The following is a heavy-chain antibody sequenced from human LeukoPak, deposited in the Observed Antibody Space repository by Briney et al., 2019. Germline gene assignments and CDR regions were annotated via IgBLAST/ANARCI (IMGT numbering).Heavy chain of an antibody. D-gene: IGHD5-12*01. CDR1: GGTFSSYA. Sequence: SVKVSCKASGGTFSSYAISWVRQAPGQGLEWMGGIIPIFGTANYAQKFQGRVTITADESTSTAYMELSSLRSEDTAVYYCARERERGYSGYVFDYWGQGTLATVSS. J-gene: IGHJ4*02. CDR3: ARERERGYSGYVFDY. CDR2: IIPIFGTA. V-gene: IGHV1-69*01.